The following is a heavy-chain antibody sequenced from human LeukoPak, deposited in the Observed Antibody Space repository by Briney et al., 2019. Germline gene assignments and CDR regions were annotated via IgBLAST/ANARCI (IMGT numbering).Heavy chain of an antibody. CDR1: GYTFTSYY. D-gene: IGHD2-21*02. J-gene: IGHJ3*02. V-gene: IGHV1-46*01. CDR3: ARGGRAYCGGDCYSDI. Sequence: GASVKVSCKASGYTFTSYYMHWVRQAPGQGLEWMGIINPSGGSTSYAQKFQGRVTMTRDTSTSTVYMELSSLRSEDTAVYYCARGGRAYCGGDCYSDIWGQGTMVTVSS. CDR2: INPSGGST.